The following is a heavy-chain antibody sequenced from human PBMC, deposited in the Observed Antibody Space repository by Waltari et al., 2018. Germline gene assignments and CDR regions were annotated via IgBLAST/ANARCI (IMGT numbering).Heavy chain of an antibody. J-gene: IGHJ3*01. Sequence: EVQLLQSGAEVKKPGTPVKISCKVSGDTFTDNYIHWIQQAPGKELQWMGILDREDGQAVYAEKFQGRVTMTADTSIHTAYMELTSLTSEDTAFYYCAAALGGGISASRPFHFWGQGTMITVSS. CDR3: AAALGGGISASRPFHF. CDR1: GDTFTDNY. V-gene: IGHV1-69-2*01. CDR2: LDREDGQA. D-gene: IGHD3-10*01.